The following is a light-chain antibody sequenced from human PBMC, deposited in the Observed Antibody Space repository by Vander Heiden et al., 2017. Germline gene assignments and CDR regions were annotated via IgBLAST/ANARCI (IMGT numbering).Light chain of an antibody. V-gene: IGKV3-20*01. Sequence: EIVLTQSPGTLSLSPGERATLSCRASQSVSSSYLAWYQQKPGQAPRLLIYGASSRATGIPDRFSGSGSGTDFTLTISRLEPEDFGVYYCQQYGSSPILAFGQGTKVEIK. J-gene: IGKJ1*01. CDR1: QSVSSSY. CDR3: QQYGSSPILA. CDR2: GAS.